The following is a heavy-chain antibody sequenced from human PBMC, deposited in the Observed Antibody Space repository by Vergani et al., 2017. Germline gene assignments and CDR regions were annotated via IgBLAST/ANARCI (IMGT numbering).Heavy chain of an antibody. V-gene: IGHV3-23*01. J-gene: IGHJ6*03. Sequence: EVQLLESGGGLVQPGGSLRLSCAASGFTFSSYAMSWVRPAPGKGLEWVSAISGSGGSTYYADSVKGRCTISRDNSKNTLYLQMNSLRAEDTAVYYCAKTLSYCSSTSCYGEDYYYYMDVWGKGTTVTVSS. CDR1: GFTFSSYA. CDR3: AKTLSYCSSTSCYGEDYYYYMDV. D-gene: IGHD2-2*01. CDR2: ISGSGGST.